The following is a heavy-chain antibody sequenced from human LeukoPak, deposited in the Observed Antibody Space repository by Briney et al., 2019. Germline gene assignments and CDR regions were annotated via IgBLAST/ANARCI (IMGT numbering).Heavy chain of an antibody. V-gene: IGHV1-2*02. Sequence: ASVNVTFMGSVWTFTGYFMHWVRQAPGQGLAWMGWINPNSGDTNCAQKFQGRVTMTRDTSISTAYMDLSSLTSDDTAVYFCARDIWWLRFRGVSFGYWGQGTLVTASS. J-gene: IGHJ4*02. CDR1: VWTFTGYF. CDR3: ARDIWWLRFRGVSFGY. D-gene: IGHD5-12*01. CDR2: INPNSGDT.